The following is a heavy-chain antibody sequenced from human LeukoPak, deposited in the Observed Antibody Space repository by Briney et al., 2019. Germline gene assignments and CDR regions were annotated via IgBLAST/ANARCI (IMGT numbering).Heavy chain of an antibody. CDR2: IYSGGAT. Sequence: PGGSLRLSCAASGFTVSTNYMGWVRQAPGKGLEWVAVIYSGGATYADSVKGRFTISRDNSKNTLYLQMNSLRAEDTAVYYCAREKNDIVLTSYYFDYWGQGTLVTVSS. D-gene: IGHD5-12*01. V-gene: IGHV3-53*01. CDR1: GFTVSTNY. J-gene: IGHJ4*02. CDR3: AREKNDIVLTSYYFDY.